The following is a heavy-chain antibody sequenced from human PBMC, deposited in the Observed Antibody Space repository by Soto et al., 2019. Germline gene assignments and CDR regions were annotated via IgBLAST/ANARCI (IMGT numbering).Heavy chain of an antibody. Sequence: QVQLVESGGGVVQPGRSLRLSCAASGFTFSSYALHWVRQAPGKGLEWVAVISYDGSNKYYADSVKGRFTISRDNSKNTLYLQMNSLRAEDTALYYCARDYYRFNSGYGFSMDVWAKGPRSPSP. V-gene: IGHV3-30-3*01. CDR1: GFTFSSYA. CDR2: ISYDGSNK. D-gene: IGHD5-12*01. J-gene: IGHJ6*02. CDR3: ARDYYRFNSGYGFSMDV.